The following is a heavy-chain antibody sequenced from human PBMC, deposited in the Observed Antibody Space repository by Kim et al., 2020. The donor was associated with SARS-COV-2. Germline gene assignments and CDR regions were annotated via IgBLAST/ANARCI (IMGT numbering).Heavy chain of an antibody. Sequence: SGPTLVTPTPTLTLTCTFSGFSLSTIGVGVGWIRQPPGKALEWLALIYWDNDKRYSPSLNSRLSISKDASKNHVVLILTNVDPADTATYYCAQRKRDYDFWTGYSSPFDFWGHGILVTVSS. CDR1: GFSLSTIGVG. D-gene: IGHD3-3*01. CDR3: AQRKRDYDFWTGYSSPFDF. V-gene: IGHV2-5*02. CDR2: IYWDNDK. J-gene: IGHJ4*01.